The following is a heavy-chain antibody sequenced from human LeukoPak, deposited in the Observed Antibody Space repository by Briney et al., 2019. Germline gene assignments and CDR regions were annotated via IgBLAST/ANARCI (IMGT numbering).Heavy chain of an antibody. V-gene: IGHV5-51*01. D-gene: IGHD2-2*01. CDR3: ARRGRGYCSSTSCHFDY. Sequence: GESLKISRKGSGYSFTSYWIGWVRQMPGKGLEWMGIIYPGDSDARYSPSFQGQVTISADKSSSTAYLQWSSLKASDTAMYYCARRGRGYCSSTSCHFDYWGQGTLVTVSS. CDR2: IYPGDSDA. CDR1: GYSFTSYW. J-gene: IGHJ4*02.